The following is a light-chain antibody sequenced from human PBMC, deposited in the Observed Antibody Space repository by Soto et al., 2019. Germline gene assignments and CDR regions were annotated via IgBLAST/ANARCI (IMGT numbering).Light chain of an antibody. Sequence: EIVLTQSPGTLSLSPGERATLSCRASQSVSSINLAWYQQKPGQALRLLIYGASSRATGIPDRFKGSGSGTYFLLTISRMEPEDVAVYYCQHDGSSPFTFGPGTKVD. V-gene: IGKV3-20*01. CDR3: QHDGSSPFT. CDR1: QSVSSIN. CDR2: GAS. J-gene: IGKJ3*01.